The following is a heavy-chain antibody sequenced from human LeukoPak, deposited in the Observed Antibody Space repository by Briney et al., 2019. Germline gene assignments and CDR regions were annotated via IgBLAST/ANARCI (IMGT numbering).Heavy chain of an antibody. CDR1: GYTFSNFG. D-gene: IGHD2-2*01. CDR3: ARDGTSTDDY. J-gene: IGHJ4*02. V-gene: IGHV1-18*01. Sequence: ASVRVSCKTSGYTFSNFGINWVRQAPEQGLEWMGWISGNNDNPNYGQKFQGRFTVTTDSSTSTAYMELRNLTFDDTAVYYCARDGTSTDDYWGQGTLVTASS. CDR2: ISGNNDNP.